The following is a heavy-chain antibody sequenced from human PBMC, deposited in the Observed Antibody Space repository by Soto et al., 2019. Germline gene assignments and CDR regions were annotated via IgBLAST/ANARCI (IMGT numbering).Heavy chain of an antibody. CDR3: AKRIGGSYAGNWFDP. J-gene: IGHJ5*02. Sequence: GGSLRLSCAASGFTFSSYAMSWVRQAPGKGLEWVSAISGSGGSTYYADSVKGRLTISRDNSKNTLYLQMNSLRAEDTAVYYCAKRIGGSYAGNWFDPWGQGTLVTVSS. V-gene: IGHV3-23*01. CDR2: ISGSGGST. D-gene: IGHD1-26*01. CDR1: GFTFSSYA.